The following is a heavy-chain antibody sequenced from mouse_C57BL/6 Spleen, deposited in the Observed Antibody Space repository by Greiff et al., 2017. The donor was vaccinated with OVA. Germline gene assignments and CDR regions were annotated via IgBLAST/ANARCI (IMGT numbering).Heavy chain of an antibody. Sequence: VQLQQSGPELVKPGASVKISCKASGYTFTDYYMNWVKQSHGKSLEWIGDINPNNGGTSYNQKFKGKATLTVDKSSSTAYMELRSLTSEDSAVDYCARNYGSLYWYFDVWGTGTTVTVSS. CDR3: ARNYGSLYWYFDV. J-gene: IGHJ1*03. CDR1: GYTFTDYY. D-gene: IGHD1-1*01. V-gene: IGHV1-26*01. CDR2: INPNNGGT.